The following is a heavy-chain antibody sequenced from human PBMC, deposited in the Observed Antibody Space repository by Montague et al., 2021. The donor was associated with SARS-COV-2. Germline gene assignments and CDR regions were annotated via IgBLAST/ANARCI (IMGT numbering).Heavy chain of an antibody. CDR2: IFHTGTP. Sequence: TLSLTCSLSGGSISSGGFSWSWIRQPPGKGLEWIGHIFHTGTPHYIPSLKSRVTISIDRSKNQFSLNLDSVTAADTAVYYCARLKVAPNGGWNWFDPWGQGILVTVSS. CDR3: ARLKVAPNGGWNWFDP. V-gene: IGHV4-30-2*01. CDR1: GGSISSGGFS. D-gene: IGHD6-19*01. J-gene: IGHJ5*02.